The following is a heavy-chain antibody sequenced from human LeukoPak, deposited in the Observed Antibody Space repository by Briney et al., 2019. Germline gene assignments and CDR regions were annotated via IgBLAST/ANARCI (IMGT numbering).Heavy chain of an antibody. CDR2: ISSSSSTI. CDR3: ARVLVVIPGGDAFGI. J-gene: IGHJ3*02. Sequence: GGSLRLSCAASGFTFSSYSMNWVRQAPGKGLEWVSYISSSSSTIYYADSVKGRFTISRDNAKNSLYLQMNSLRDEDTAVYYCARVLVVIPGGDAFGIWGQGTMVTVSS. D-gene: IGHD3-22*01. CDR1: GFTFSSYS. V-gene: IGHV3-48*02.